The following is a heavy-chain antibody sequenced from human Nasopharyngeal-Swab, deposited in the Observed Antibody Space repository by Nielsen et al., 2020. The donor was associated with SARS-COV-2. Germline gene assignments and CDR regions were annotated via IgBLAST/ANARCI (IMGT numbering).Heavy chain of an antibody. Sequence: SQTLSLTCAVYGGSFSGYYWSWIRQPPGKGLEWIGEINHSGSTNYNPSLKSRVTISVDTSKNQFSLKLSSVTAADTAVYYCARGWVWFDPWGQGTLVTVSS. CDR1: GGSFSGYY. J-gene: IGHJ5*02. CDR2: INHSGST. V-gene: IGHV4-34*01. CDR3: ARGWVWFDP.